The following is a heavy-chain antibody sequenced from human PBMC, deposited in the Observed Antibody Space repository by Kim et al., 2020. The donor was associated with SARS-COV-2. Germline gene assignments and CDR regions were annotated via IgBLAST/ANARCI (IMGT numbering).Heavy chain of an antibody. V-gene: IGHV3-20*04. CDR2: INWNGGST. CDR3: ARYAFITMVRGVIIAPFDY. D-gene: IGHD3-10*01. CDR1: GFTFDDYG. Sequence: GGSLRLSCAASGFTFDDYGMSWVRQAPGKGLEWVSGINWNGGSTGYADSVKGRFTISRDNAKNSLYLQMNSLRAEDTALYYCARYAFITMVRGVIIAPFDYWGQGTLVTVSS. J-gene: IGHJ4*02.